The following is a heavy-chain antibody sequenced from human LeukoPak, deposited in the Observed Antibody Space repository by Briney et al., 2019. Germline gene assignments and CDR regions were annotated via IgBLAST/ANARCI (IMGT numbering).Heavy chain of an antibody. CDR2: INHSGST. J-gene: IGHJ4*02. CDR1: GGSFSGYY. CDR3: ARDQSYYGSGSYY. D-gene: IGHD3-10*01. V-gene: IGHV4-34*01. Sequence: PSETLSLTCAVYGGSFSGYYWSWIRQPPGKGLEWIGEINHSGSTNYNPSLKSRVTISVDTSKNQFSLKLSSVTAADTAVYYCARDQSYYGSGSYYWGQGTLVTVSS.